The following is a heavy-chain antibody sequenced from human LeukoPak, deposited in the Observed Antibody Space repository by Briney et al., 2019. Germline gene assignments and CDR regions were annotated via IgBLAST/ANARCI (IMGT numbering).Heavy chain of an antibody. CDR3: AKDPVIYHGGCGWHSFDY. J-gene: IGHJ4*02. V-gene: IGHV3-23*01. CDR2: IGGDGVRT. Sequence: PGGSLRLSCAASGFSFRDYAMSWVRQAPGKGLEWVSLIGGDGVRTYYADSVKGRFTISRDNSKNTLYLQMNSLRAEDTAVYYCAKDPVIYHGGCGWHSFDYWGQGTLVTVSS. D-gene: IGHD6-19*01. CDR1: GFSFRDYA.